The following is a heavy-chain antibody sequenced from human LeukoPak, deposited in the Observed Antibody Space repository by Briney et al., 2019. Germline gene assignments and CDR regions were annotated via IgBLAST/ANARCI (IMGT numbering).Heavy chain of an antibody. J-gene: IGHJ6*02. CDR2: IHSGGNI. V-gene: IGHV3-53*01. CDR3: ARDRGYAMDV. CDR1: GLSISDNY. Sequence: GGSLRLSCAASGLSISDNYMSWVRQAPGKGLEWVSIIHSGGNIYYADSVKGRFTISRDNSKNTLYLQMNSLRAEDTAVYYCARDRGYAMDVWGQGTTVTVSS. D-gene: IGHD1-1*01.